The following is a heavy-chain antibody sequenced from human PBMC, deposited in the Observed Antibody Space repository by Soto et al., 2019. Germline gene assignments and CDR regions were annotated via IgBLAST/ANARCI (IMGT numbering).Heavy chain of an antibody. Sequence: QVQLVQSGAEVKKPGSSVKVSCKASGGTFSSYAISWVRQAPGQGLEWMGGIIPIFGTANYAQKFQGRVTITADETTSTAYMELSSLRAEETAVYYCASDEEWELLHYWGQGPLVTVSS. J-gene: IGHJ4*02. CDR1: GGTFSSYA. CDR2: IIPIFGTA. D-gene: IGHD1-26*01. CDR3: ASDEEWELLHY. V-gene: IGHV1-69*01.